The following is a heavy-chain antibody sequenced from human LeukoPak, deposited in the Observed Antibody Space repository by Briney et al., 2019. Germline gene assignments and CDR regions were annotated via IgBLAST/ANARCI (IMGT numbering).Heavy chain of an antibody. Sequence: ASVTVSCKASGYTFTVYYMHWVRQAPGQGREWMGWINPNSGGTNYAQNFQGRVTMTRDTSISTAYMELSGLRSDDTAVYYCARNHYYDTSYYYRVRFDYWGQGTLVSVSS. CDR1: GYTFTVYY. D-gene: IGHD3-22*01. CDR2: INPNSGGT. CDR3: ARNHYYDTSYYYRVRFDY. J-gene: IGHJ4*02. V-gene: IGHV1-2*02.